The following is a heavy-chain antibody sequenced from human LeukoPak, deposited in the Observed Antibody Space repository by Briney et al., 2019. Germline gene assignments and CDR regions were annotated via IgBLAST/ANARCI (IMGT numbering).Heavy chain of an antibody. J-gene: IGHJ6*03. Sequence: SETLSLTCAVSGYSISSGYYWGWIRQPPGKGLEWIGSISHSGSTYYNPSLKSRVTISADTSKNQFSLKLSSVTAADTALYYCARVYGSGPYYYMDVWGKGTTVTVSS. D-gene: IGHD6-19*01. CDR3: ARVYGSGPYYYMDV. V-gene: IGHV4-38-2*01. CDR1: GYSISSGYY. CDR2: ISHSGST.